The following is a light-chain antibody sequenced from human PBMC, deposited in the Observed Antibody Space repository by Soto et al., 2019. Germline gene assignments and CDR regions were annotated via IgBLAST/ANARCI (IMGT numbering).Light chain of an antibody. Sequence: DIQITQSPSTLSGSVGDGGTLAWRASQTISSWLAWYQQRKGKAPKLLIYKASTLKSGVPSRFRGSGSRTEFTLTISRLQPDDVATDYCQHYNSYSEAFGQGTKVDI. CDR1: QTISSW. J-gene: IGKJ1*01. V-gene: IGKV1-5*03. CDR3: QHYNSYSEA. CDR2: KAS.